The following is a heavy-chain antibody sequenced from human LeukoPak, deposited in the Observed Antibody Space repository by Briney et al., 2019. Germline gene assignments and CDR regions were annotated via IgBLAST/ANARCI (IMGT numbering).Heavy chain of an antibody. V-gene: IGHV4-34*01. Sequence: PSETLSLTCAVYGGSFSGYYWSWIRQPPGKGLEWIGEINHSGSTNYNPSLKSRVTISVDTSKNRFSLKLSSVTAADTAVYYCAREMVRPGGAKDDYWGQGTLVTVSS. CDR3: AREMVRPGGAKDDY. CDR1: GGSFSGYY. J-gene: IGHJ4*02. D-gene: IGHD3-10*01. CDR2: INHSGST.